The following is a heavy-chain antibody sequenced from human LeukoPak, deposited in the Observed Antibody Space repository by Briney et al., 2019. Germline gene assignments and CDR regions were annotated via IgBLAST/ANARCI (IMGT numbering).Heavy chain of an antibody. CDR2: IIPIFGRA. V-gene: IGHV1-69*13. J-gene: IGHJ6*02. CDR3: ATSLEADPYCSSTSCYGSYYYYGMDV. Sequence: SVNVSCKASVCTFTIYAISWVRQAHGQGLEWVGGIIPIFGRANYAQKLQCRFTITADESTSPAYMELSSLRSEDTAVYYCATSLEADPYCSSTSCYGSYYYYGMDVWGQGTTVSVSS. D-gene: IGHD2-2*01. CDR1: VCTFTIYA.